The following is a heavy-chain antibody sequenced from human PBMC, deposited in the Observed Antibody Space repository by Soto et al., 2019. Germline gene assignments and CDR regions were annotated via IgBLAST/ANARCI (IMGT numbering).Heavy chain of an antibody. V-gene: IGHV1-69*12. D-gene: IGHD3-9*01. Sequence: QVQLVQSGAEVKKPGSSVKVSCKASGGTFSSYAISWVRLAPGQGLEWMGGIIPIFGTANYAQKFQGRVTITADESTSTAYMELSSLRSEDTAVYYCARDSTIDILTGYTHFQHWGQGTLVTVSS. CDR3: ARDSTIDILTGYTHFQH. CDR2: IIPIFGTA. CDR1: GGTFSSYA. J-gene: IGHJ1*01.